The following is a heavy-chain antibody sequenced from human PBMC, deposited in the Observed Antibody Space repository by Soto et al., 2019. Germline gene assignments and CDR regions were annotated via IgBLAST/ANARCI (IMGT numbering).Heavy chain of an antibody. CDR3: AKDPSSGSYWDH. D-gene: IGHD1-26*01. V-gene: IGHV3-23*01. CDR2: ISGSGGST. Sequence: QLLESGGGLVKPGGSLRVSCAASGFTFSIYAMSWVRQAPGKGLEWVSSISGSGGSTYYADSVKGRFTISRDNSKNTLYLEMNSLRAEDTAVYYCAKDPSSGSYWDHWGQGTLVTVSS. CDR1: GFTFSIYA. J-gene: IGHJ4*02.